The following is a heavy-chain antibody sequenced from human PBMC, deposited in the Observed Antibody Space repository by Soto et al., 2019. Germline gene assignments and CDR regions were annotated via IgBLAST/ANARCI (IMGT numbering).Heavy chain of an antibody. V-gene: IGHV4-39*01. D-gene: IGHD2-2*01. CDR3: ATQKERPAAADDY. CDR1: GGSISSSSYY. CDR2: IYYSGST. Sequence: QLQLQESGPGLVKPSETLSLTCTVSGGSISSSSYYWGWIRQPPGKGLEWIGSIYYSGSTYYNPSLKSRVTISVDTSKNQFSLKLSSVTAADTAVYYGATQKERPAAADDYWGQGTLVTVSS. J-gene: IGHJ4*02.